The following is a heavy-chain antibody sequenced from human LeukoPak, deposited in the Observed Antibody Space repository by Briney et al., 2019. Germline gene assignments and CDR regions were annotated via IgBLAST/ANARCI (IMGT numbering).Heavy chain of an antibody. D-gene: IGHD1-26*01. CDR2: ISGSGGST. CDR3: VKVPLRGAPRGYYFDY. V-gene: IGHV3-23*01. Sequence: GGSLRLSCAASGFTFSEYSMNWVRQAPGKGLEWVSAISGSGGSTYYADSVKGRFTISRDNSKNTLYLQMNSLRAEDTAVYYCVKVPLRGAPRGYYFDYWGQGTLVTVSS. CDR1: GFTFSEYS. J-gene: IGHJ4*02.